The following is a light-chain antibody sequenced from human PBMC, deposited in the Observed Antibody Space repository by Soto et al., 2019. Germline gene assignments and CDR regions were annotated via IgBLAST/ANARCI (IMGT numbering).Light chain of an antibody. Sequence: QSALTQPPSASGSPGQSVTISCTGTSSDVGAYKNVSWYQQYPGKAPKLMIYEVSKRPSGVPDRFSGSKSGNTASLTVSGLQAEYEADYYCTSYVGSNIWVFGGGTKLTVL. CDR3: TSYVGSNIWV. V-gene: IGLV2-8*01. J-gene: IGLJ3*02. CDR1: SSDVGAYKN. CDR2: EVS.